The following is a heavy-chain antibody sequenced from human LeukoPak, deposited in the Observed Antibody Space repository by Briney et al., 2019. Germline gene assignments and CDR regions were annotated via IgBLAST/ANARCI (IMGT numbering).Heavy chain of an antibody. CDR1: GFTFSSYA. D-gene: IGHD3-10*01. V-gene: IGHV3-23*01. Sequence: GGFLRLSCAASGFTFSSYAMSWVRQAPGKGLEWVSAISGSGGSTYYADSVKGRFTISRDNSKNTLYLQMNSLRAEDTAVYYCAKARYGSGSYSPFDYWGQGTLVTVSS. CDR3: AKARYGSGSYSPFDY. CDR2: ISGSGGST. J-gene: IGHJ4*02.